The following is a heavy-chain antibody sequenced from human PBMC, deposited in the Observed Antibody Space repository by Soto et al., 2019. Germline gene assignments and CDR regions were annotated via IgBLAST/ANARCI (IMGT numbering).Heavy chain of an antibody. Sequence: PGGSLRLSCAASGFTFSSYAMSWVRQAPGKGLEWVSAISGSGGSTYYADSVKGRFTISRDNSKNTLYLQMNSLRAEDTAVYYCAKGYLAAGTDLGYYFDYWGQGTLVTSPQ. J-gene: IGHJ4*02. D-gene: IGHD6-13*01. CDR3: AKGYLAAGTDLGYYFDY. V-gene: IGHV3-23*01. CDR1: GFTFSSYA. CDR2: ISGSGGST.